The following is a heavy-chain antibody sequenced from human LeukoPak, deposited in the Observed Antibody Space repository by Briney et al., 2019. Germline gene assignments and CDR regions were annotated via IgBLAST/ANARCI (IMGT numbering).Heavy chain of an antibody. CDR3: ARDYRNTYYDFWSGSPNAFDI. CDR1: GYTFTSYG. J-gene: IGHJ3*02. CDR2: ISAYNGNT. D-gene: IGHD3-3*01. V-gene: IGHV1-18*01. Sequence: ASVKVSCKASGYTFTSYGISWVRQAPGQGLEWMGWISAYNGNTNYAQKLQGRVTMTTDTSTSTAYMELRSLRSDDTAVYYRARDYRNTYYDFWSGSPNAFDIWGQGTMVTVSS.